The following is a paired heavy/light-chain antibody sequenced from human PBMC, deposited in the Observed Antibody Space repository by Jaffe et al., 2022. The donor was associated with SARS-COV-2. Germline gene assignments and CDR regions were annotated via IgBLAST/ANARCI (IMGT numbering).Light chain of an antibody. Sequence: EIVLTQSPDTLSLSPGERATLPCWASQSVSSNYLAWYQQKPGQAPRLLIYGASSRATGIPDRFSGSGSGTDFTLTISRLEPEDFAVYFCQQYGSPPFAFGPGTKVDIK. CDR2: GAS. J-gene: IGKJ3*01. CDR1: QSVSSNY. V-gene: IGKV3-20*01. CDR3: QQYGSPPFA.
Heavy chain of an antibody. CDR1: GFNFSIDT. CDR3: ARRPHGFDL. D-gene: IGHD6-6*01. Sequence: EVNLVESGGGLVQPGGSLRLSCAASGFNFSIDTMYWVRQAPGKGLELVSGMTGDARSTFYANSVKGRFTISRDNSKNTLYLQMGSLRGEDMAVYYCARRPHGFDLWGQGTMVTVSS. V-gene: IGHV3-64*01. J-gene: IGHJ3*01. CDR2: MTGDARST.